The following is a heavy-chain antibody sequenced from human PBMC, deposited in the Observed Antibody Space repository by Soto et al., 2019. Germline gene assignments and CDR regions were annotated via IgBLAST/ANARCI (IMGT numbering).Heavy chain of an antibody. CDR1: GFTVSNNY. V-gene: IGHV3-53*01. CDR3: ATYTSLDY. Sequence: VGSLRLSCAASGFTVSNNYMSWVRQAPGKGLEWVSLIYSGGSTFYADSVKGRFTISRDNSKNTLFLQMNSLRAEDTAVYFCATYTSLDYWGQGTRVTVS. J-gene: IGHJ4*02. D-gene: IGHD2-2*02. CDR2: IYSGGST.